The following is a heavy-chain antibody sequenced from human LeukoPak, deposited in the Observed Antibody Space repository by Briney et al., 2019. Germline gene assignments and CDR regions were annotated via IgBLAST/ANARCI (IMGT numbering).Heavy chain of an antibody. D-gene: IGHD1-26*01. Sequence: ASVKVSCKASGYSLIDYYMYWVRQAPGQGLEWMGWINPHTGDKLYAQKFQGRVSMTRDTSINTAYMEVSRLTSDDPAVYYCARMGSAIDYWGQGTLVTVSS. CDR2: INPHTGDK. J-gene: IGHJ4*02. CDR1: GYSLIDYY. V-gene: IGHV1-2*02. CDR3: ARMGSAIDY.